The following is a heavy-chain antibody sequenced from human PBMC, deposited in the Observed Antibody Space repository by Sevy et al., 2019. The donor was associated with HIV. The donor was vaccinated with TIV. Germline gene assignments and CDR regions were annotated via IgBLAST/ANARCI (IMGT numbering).Heavy chain of an antibody. D-gene: IGHD6-19*01. Sequence: GGSLRLSCAASGFTFSSYGMHWVRQAPGKGLEWVAVIWYDGSNKYYADSGKGRFTSSRDNSKNTLYLQMNSLRAEDTAVYYCARQGAIAVAGYGMDVWGQGTTVTVSS. J-gene: IGHJ6*02. V-gene: IGHV3-33*01. CDR2: IWYDGSNK. CDR1: GFTFSSYG. CDR3: ARQGAIAVAGYGMDV.